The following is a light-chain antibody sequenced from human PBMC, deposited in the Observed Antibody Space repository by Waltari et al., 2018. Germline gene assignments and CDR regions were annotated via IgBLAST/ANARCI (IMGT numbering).Light chain of an antibody. CDR2: DVN. CDR3: ISYTSTTTYVV. J-gene: IGLJ2*01. V-gene: IGLV2-14*03. CDR1: SSDVGGYDY. Sequence: QSALTQPASVSASPGQSITISCTGTSSDVGGYDYVSWYQQHPGKAPQLMIDDVNKRPSGVSHRFSASRSGNTASLTIFGLQAEDEADYYCISYTSTTTYVVVGGGTKLTVL.